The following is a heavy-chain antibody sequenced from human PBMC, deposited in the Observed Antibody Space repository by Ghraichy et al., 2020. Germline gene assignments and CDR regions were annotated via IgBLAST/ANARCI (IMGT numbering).Heavy chain of an antibody. CDR3: ARSVGYCTSTKCFYYMDV. J-gene: IGHJ6*03. CDR1: GGSISTPNNY. D-gene: IGHD2-2*01. V-gene: IGHV4-30-4*01. Sequence: SETLSLTCTVSGGSISTPNNYWSWLRQHPGKGLEWVGYVHHSGSTYPNPSLKSRFTISVDTSQNQFSLNLTSVTAADTAVYYCARSVGYCTSTKCFYYMDVWGKGTTVTVSS. CDR2: VHHSGST.